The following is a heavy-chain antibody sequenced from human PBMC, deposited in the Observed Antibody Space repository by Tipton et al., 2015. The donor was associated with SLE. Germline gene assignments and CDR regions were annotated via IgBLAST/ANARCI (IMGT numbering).Heavy chain of an antibody. Sequence: TLSLTCSVSGGSISSGSYYWSWIRQPAGKGLEWIGRIYSRGSTNSNLSLKSRVTISADTSKNQFSLRLSSVTAADTAVYYCAREGAEKVRTSYYYYMDVWGKGTTVTISS. CDR1: GGSISSGSYY. CDR3: AREGAEKVRTSYYYYMDV. CDR2: IYSRGST. J-gene: IGHJ6*03. D-gene: IGHD3-10*01. V-gene: IGHV4-61*02.